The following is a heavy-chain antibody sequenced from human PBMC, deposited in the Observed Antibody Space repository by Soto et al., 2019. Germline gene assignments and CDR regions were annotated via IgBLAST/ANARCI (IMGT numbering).Heavy chain of an antibody. D-gene: IGHD2-2*01. CDR1: GASISSRDYY. CDR2: IDYNGVT. J-gene: IGHJ4*02. CDR3: GRVMIGTSRHTDSDY. Sequence: SETLSLTCSVSGASISSRDYYWGWIRQTPGKGLEWIGNIDYNGVTYYNPSHKSRVTVSKDTSKNQFSLKVASVTAADTAIYYCGRVMIGTSRHTDSDYWGQGTQVTV. V-gene: IGHV4-39*01.